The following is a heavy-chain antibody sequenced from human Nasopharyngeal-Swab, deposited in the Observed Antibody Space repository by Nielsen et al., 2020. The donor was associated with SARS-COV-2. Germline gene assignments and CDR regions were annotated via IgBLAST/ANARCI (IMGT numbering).Heavy chain of an antibody. J-gene: IGHJ4*02. V-gene: IGHV3-30*04. CDR2: ISYDGSNK. CDR1: GFTFSSYA. CDR3: AKVGGGVGY. Sequence: GESLKISCAASGFTFSSYAMHWVRQAPGKGLEWVAVISYDGSNKYYADSVKGRFTISRDNSKNTLYLQMNSLRAEDTALYYCAKVGGGVGYWGLGTLLTVSS. D-gene: IGHD3-16*01.